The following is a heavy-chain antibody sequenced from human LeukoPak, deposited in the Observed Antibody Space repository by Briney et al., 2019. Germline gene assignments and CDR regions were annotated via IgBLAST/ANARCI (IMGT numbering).Heavy chain of an antibody. CDR3: ARRGPILLWFDP. V-gene: IGHV4-39*01. Sequence: PSETLSFTCIVSGGTISGGTCYWGSIGQPLGKGLGWIGSIYYSGSTYYNPSLKSRVTISVDTSKSQFSLKLSSVTAADTAVYYCARRGPILLWFDPWGQGTLVTVSS. J-gene: IGHJ5*02. CDR2: IYYSGST. D-gene: IGHD2-15*01. CDR1: GGTISGGTCY.